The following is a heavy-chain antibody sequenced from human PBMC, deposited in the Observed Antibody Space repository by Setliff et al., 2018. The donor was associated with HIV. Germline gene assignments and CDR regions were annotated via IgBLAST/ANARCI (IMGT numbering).Heavy chain of an antibody. CDR3: ARHRPWEVDVFDI. Sequence: PSETLSLTCSVSGGSTTSGGYYWSWIRQPPRKGLEWVGYISYNGITTYNPSLKCRVTISVDTSKNQFSLKLTSVTAADTAVYYCARHRPWEVDVFDIWG. D-gene: IGHD1-26*01. V-gene: IGHV4-61*08. CDR1: GGSTTSGGYY. J-gene: IGHJ3*02. CDR2: ISYNGIT.